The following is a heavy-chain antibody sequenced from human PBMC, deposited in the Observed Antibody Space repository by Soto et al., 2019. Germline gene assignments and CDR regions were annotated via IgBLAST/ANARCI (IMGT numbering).Heavy chain of an antibody. CDR1: GFTFSDNY. V-gene: IGHV3-11*01. CDR2: ISSSGSKI. Sequence: QVQLVESGGGLVKPGGSLRLSCAVSGFTFSDNYMSWIRQAPGKGLEWVSYISSSGSKIYYADSVKGRFTISRDNAKNSLYLQVNSLRAEDTAVYYCASARVVTAGLDYWGQGTLVTVSS. CDR3: ASARVVTAGLDY. J-gene: IGHJ4*02. D-gene: IGHD2-21*02.